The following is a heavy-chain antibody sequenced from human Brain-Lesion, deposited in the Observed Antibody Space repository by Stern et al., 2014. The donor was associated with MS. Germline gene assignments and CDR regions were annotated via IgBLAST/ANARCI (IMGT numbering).Heavy chain of an antibody. CDR2: IYHSGSS. J-gene: IGHJ3*01. Sequence: QVQLQESGSGLVKPSQTLSLTCAVSDDYLNSVVYSWSWIRQPPGKGLEWIGSIYHSGSSYFSPSLKSRVPISVDRSKNQFSLKLSSVTAADTAVYYCARGDHRNSYDSSGYYYFVFDVWGQGTMVTVSS. D-gene: IGHD3-22*01. CDR3: ARGDHRNSYDSSGYYYFVFDV. CDR1: DDYLNSVVYS. V-gene: IGHV4-30-2*01.